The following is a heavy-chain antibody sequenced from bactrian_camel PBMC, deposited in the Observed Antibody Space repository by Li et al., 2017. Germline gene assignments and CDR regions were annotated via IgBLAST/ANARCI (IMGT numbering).Heavy chain of an antibody. D-gene: IGHD4*01. J-gene: IGHJ6*01. Sequence: VQLVESGGGLVQPGGSLRLSCAASGFTFMRWMTWVRQAPGTEREGIAAISTTAGRAIYADSVKGRFTISQDNAKNTVYLQMNSLKSEDTALYYCARYSDYVELPTSGFGSWGQGTQVTVS. V-gene: IGHV3S1*01. CDR3: ARYSDYVELPTSGFGS. CDR1: GFTFMRW. CDR2: ISTTAGRA.